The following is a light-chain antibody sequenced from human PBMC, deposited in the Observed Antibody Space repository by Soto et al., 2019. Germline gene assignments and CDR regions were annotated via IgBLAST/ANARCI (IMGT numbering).Light chain of an antibody. Sequence: DIQMTQPPSTLSGSLGDSVTITCRASQTISSWLAWYQQKPGKAPKLLIYKASTLKSGVPSRFSGSGSGTEFTLTISSLQPDDFATYYCQHYNSYSEAFGQGTKV. CDR2: KAS. J-gene: IGKJ1*01. CDR1: QTISSW. CDR3: QHYNSYSEA. V-gene: IGKV1-5*03.